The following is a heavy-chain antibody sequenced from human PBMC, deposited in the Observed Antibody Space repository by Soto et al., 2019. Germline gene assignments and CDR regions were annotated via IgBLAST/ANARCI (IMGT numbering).Heavy chain of an antibody. Sequence: QVQLVQSGAEVKQPGASVKVSCKASGDTFTSYAMHWVRQAPGQRLEWMGWINAGNGNTEYSQKFQGRVTITRDISASTAYMELSSLRSEDAAVYYCARDRPWGDSSGYYSGYFDFWGQGTLVTVSS. CDR2: INAGNGNT. V-gene: IGHV1-3*01. D-gene: IGHD3-22*01. CDR3: ARDRPWGDSSGYYSGYFDF. J-gene: IGHJ4*02. CDR1: GDTFTSYA.